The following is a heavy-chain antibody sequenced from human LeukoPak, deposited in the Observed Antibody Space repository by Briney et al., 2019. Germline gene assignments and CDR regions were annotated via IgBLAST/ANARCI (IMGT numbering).Heavy chain of an antibody. CDR2: IYYSGTT. CDR1: GGSISNYY. V-gene: IGHV4-59*01. CDR3: ARDLGSGWYYYYYYMDV. Sequence: SETLSLTCTVSGGSISNYYWNWIRQPPGKGLELIGYIYYSGTTNYNPSLKSRVSMSVDTSKNQFSLKLSSVTAADTTVYYCARDLGSGWYYYYYYMDVWGKGTTVTVSS. D-gene: IGHD6-19*01. J-gene: IGHJ6*03.